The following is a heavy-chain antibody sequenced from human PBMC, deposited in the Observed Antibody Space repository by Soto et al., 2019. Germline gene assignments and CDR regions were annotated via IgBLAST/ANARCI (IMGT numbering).Heavy chain of an antibody. J-gene: IGHJ4*02. V-gene: IGHV1-69*06. CDR1: GGTFSSYV. D-gene: IGHD6-13*01. CDR3: AREGAAAGPLGY. Sequence: SVKVSCKASGGTFSSYVISWVRQAPGQGLEWMGGIIPIFATANYAQKFQGRVTITADKSTSTAYMELSSLRSEDTAVYYCAREGAAAGPLGYWGQGTLVTVSS. CDR2: IIPIFATA.